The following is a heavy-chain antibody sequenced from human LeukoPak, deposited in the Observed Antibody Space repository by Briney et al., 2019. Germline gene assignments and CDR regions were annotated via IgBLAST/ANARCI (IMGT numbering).Heavy chain of an antibody. D-gene: IGHD2-21*02. Sequence: ASVKVSCKASGYTFTGYYMHWVRQAPGQGLERMGWINPNSGGTNYAQKFQGRVTMTRDTSISTAYMELSRLRSDDTAVYYCARVPIRPHIVVVTAIFDYWGQGTLVTVSS. CDR2: INPNSGGT. J-gene: IGHJ4*02. CDR1: GYTFTGYY. V-gene: IGHV1-2*02. CDR3: ARVPIRPHIVVVTAIFDY.